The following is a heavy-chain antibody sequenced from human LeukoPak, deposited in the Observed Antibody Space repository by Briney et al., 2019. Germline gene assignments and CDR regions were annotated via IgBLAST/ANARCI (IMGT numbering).Heavy chain of an antibody. J-gene: IGHJ4*02. CDR3: AKDVGPLPAAIDY. V-gene: IGHV3-23*01. Sequence: AGGSLRLSCAASGFTFSSYAMSWVRQAPGKGLERVSAISGSGGSTYYADSVKGRFTISRDNSKNTLYLQMNSLRAEDTAVYYCAKDVGPLPAAIDYWGQGTLVTVSS. D-gene: IGHD2-2*01. CDR1: GFTFSSYA. CDR2: ISGSGGST.